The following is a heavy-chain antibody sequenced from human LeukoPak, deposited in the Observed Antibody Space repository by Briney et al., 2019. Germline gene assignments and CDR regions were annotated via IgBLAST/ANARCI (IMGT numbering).Heavy chain of an antibody. V-gene: IGHV3-74*01. CDR3: ARVYVGSTTTCPFDY. Sequence: GGSLRLSCAASGFTFSDYWLHWVRQGPGKGLVWVSRIKTDGSETSYADSVKGRFTISRDNAKNTLYLRMNSLRAEDTAVYYCARVYVGSTTTCPFDYRGQGTLVTVSS. J-gene: IGHJ4*02. CDR1: GFTFSDYW. CDR2: IKTDGSET. D-gene: IGHD3-16*01.